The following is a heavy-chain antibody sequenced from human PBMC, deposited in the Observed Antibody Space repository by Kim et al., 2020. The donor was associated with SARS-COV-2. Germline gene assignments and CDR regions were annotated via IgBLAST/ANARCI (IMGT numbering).Heavy chain of an antibody. CDR2: INHSGST. Sequence: SETLSLTCAVYGGSFSGYYWSWIRQPPGKGLEWIGEINHSGSTNYNPSLKSRVTISVDTSKNQFSLKLSSVTAADTAVYYCARGRLLEGYSYGSNFDYWGQGTLVTVSS. CDR3: ARGRLLEGYSYGSNFDY. V-gene: IGHV4-34*01. CDR1: GGSFSGYY. J-gene: IGHJ4*02. D-gene: IGHD5-18*01.